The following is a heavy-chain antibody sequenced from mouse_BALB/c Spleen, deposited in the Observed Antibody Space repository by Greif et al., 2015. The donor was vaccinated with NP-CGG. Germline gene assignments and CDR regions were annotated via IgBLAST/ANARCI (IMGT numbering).Heavy chain of an antibody. D-gene: IGHD1-1*01. J-gene: IGHJ4*01. CDR3: ARNYGGGYYYAMDY. CDR1: GFSLPSYG. V-gene: IGHV2-2*02. CDR2: IWSGGST. Sequence: QVQLQQSGPGLVQPSQSLSITCTVSGFSLPSYGVHWVRQSPGKGLEWLGVIWSGGSTDYNAAFISRLSISKDNSKSQVFFKMNSLQANDTAIYYCARNYGGGYYYAMDYWGQGTSVTVSS.